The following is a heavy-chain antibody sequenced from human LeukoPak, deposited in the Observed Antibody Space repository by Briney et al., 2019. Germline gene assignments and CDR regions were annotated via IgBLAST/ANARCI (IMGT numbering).Heavy chain of an antibody. CDR2: IRYDGGNK. D-gene: IGHD3-9*01. V-gene: IGHV3-30*02. CDR3: AKDPFYYDILTGPDY. Sequence: GGSLRLSCAASGFTFSNYGLHWVRQAPGKGLEWVAVIRYDGGNKNYADSVKGRFTISRDNSKNTLYLQMDSLRAGDTAVYYCAKDPFYYDILTGPDYWGQGTLVTVSS. J-gene: IGHJ4*02. CDR1: GFTFSNYG.